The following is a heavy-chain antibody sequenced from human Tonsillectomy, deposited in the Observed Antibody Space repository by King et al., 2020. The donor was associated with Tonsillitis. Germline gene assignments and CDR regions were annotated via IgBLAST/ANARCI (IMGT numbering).Heavy chain of an antibody. CDR1: GFTFSNYW. J-gene: IGHJ6*02. D-gene: IGHD3-9*01. CDR2: INSDGSST. Sequence: VQLVESGGGLVQPGGPLRLSCAASGFTFSNYWMHWVRQAPGKGLVWVSRINSDGSSTSYADSVKGRFTISRDNAKNTLYLQMNSLRAEDTAVYYCARGPEYYDILTGYLPGYYGMDVWGQGTTVTVSS. CDR3: ARGPEYYDILTGYLPGYYGMDV. V-gene: IGHV3-74*01.